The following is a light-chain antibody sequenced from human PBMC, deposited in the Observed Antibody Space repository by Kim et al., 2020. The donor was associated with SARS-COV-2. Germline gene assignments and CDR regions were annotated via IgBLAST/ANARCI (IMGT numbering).Light chain of an antibody. V-gene: IGLV1-51*01. CDR2: DNN. Sequence: GQKVTISCSGSSSNIGEKSVSWYQQHPGTAPKLLIFDNNKRPSGIPDRFSGSKSGTSATLDITGLQTGDEADYYCGTWDTSLSGVVFGGGTQLTVL. CDR1: SSNIGEKS. CDR3: GTWDTSLSGVV. J-gene: IGLJ2*01.